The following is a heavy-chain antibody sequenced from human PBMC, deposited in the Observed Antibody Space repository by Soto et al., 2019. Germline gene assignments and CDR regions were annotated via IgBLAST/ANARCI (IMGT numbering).Heavy chain of an antibody. V-gene: IGHV3-30*18. Sequence: QVQLAESGGGVVEPGRSLTITCAASGFTLGTYGMHWVRQAPGKGLAWVAVISNDGGDKYYSDSVMGRFTISIDNSKNTLFLQMNSLRAEDTAVYFCAKEFFDSSGFYPSLDALDIWGQGTVVTVSS. CDR2: ISNDGGDK. J-gene: IGHJ3*02. D-gene: IGHD3-22*01. CDR3: AKEFFDSSGFYPSLDALDI. CDR1: GFTLGTYG.